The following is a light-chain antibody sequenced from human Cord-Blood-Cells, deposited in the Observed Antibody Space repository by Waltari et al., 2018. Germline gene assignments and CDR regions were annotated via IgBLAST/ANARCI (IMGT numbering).Light chain of an antibody. J-gene: IGKJ2*01. CDR3: QQSYSTPPYA. CDR2: AAS. CDR1: QSISRY. V-gene: IGKV1-39*01. Sequence: DIQMPQSPSSLSASVGDRFTITCRASQSISRYLNWYQQQPGKAPKLLIYAASSLQSGGPSRVSVSGSGTDVTLTISSRQPEDFATYDCQQSYSTPPYAFGQGTKLEIK.